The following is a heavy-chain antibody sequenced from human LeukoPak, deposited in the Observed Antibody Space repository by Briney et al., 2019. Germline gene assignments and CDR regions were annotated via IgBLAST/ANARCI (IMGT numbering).Heavy chain of an antibody. V-gene: IGHV3-21*01. CDR2: ISSSSSYI. CDR1: GYTLTELS. Sequence: SCKVSGYTLTELSMHWVRQAPGKGLEWVSSISSSSSYIYYADSVKGRFTISRDNAKNSLYLQMNSLRAEDTAVYYCARAPRAVVVPAALWGYYYYGMDVWGQGTTVTVSS. CDR3: ARAPRAVVVPAALWGYYYYGMDV. J-gene: IGHJ6*02. D-gene: IGHD2-2*01.